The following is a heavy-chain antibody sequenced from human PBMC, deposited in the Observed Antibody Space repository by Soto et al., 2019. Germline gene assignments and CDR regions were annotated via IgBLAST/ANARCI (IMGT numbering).Heavy chain of an antibody. Sequence: QVQLQESGPGLVKPSETLSLTCTVSGGSISSYYWSWIRQPPGKGLEWIGYIYYSGSTNYNPSLKSRVTISVDTSKNQFSLKLSSVTAADTAVYYCARDGRWLHTRTPVKYGMDVWGQGTTVTVSS. CDR2: IYYSGST. D-gene: IGHD5-12*01. CDR1: GGSISSYY. CDR3: ARDGRWLHTRTPVKYGMDV. J-gene: IGHJ6*02. V-gene: IGHV4-59*01.